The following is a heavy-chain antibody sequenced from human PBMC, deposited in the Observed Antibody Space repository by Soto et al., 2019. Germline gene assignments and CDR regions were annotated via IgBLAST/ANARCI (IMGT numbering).Heavy chain of an antibody. CDR1: GYTFTSYA. CDR2: INAGNGNT. Sequence: ASVKVSCKASGYTFTSYAIHWVRQAPGQRLEWMGWINAGNGNTKYSQKFQGRVIITRDTSAGTAYMELRSLRSEETAGDYCATPIVACYWGQVTLVTAPQ. J-gene: IGHJ4*02. CDR3: ATPIVACY. D-gene: IGHD5-12*01. V-gene: IGHV1-3*01.